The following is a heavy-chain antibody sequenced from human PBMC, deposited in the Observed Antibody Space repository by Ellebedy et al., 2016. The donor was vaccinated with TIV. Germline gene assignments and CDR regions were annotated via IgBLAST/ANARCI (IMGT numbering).Heavy chain of an antibody. V-gene: IGHV1-18*04. CDR1: GYTFTDHG. Sequence: AASVKVSCKASGYTFTDHGVSWVRQAFGQGLEWMGWVSAGDGVTKYAQKVQGRVTMNTDTSTNTVYMEVRSLRPDDTAVYYCARAGRTYSSGWYLFEVLWGQGTLVTVSS. CDR3: ARAGRTYSSGWYLFEVL. D-gene: IGHD6-19*01. J-gene: IGHJ4*02. CDR2: VSAGDGVT.